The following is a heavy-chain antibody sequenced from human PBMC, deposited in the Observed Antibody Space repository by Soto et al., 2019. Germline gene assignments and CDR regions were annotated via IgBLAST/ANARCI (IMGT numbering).Heavy chain of an antibody. Sequence: QITLKESGPTLVKPTQTLTLTCTFSGFSLSTSGVGVGWIRQPPGKALEWLALIYWDDDKRYSQSLKSRLTITKDTSKNKVVLKMTNMNPVDTATYYCAHVEPGGYSYVTEAYKPVAFDIWGQGTMVTVSS. D-gene: IGHD5-18*01. CDR2: IYWDDDK. J-gene: IGHJ3*02. V-gene: IGHV2-5*02. CDR1: GFSLSTSGVG. CDR3: AHVEPGGYSYVTEAYKPVAFDI.